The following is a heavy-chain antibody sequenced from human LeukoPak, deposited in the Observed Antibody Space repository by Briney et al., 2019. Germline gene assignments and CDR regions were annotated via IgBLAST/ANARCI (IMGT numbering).Heavy chain of an antibody. CDR1: GGSFSGYY. J-gene: IGHJ6*02. V-gene: IGHV4-34*01. D-gene: IGHD3-10*01. CDR2: INHSGST. CDR3: ARVGGGNYYYYGMDV. Sequence: SETLSLTCAVYGGSFSGYYWSWIRQPPGKGLEWIGEINHSGSTYYNPSLKSRVTISVDTSKNQFSLKLISVTAADTAVYYCARVGGGNYYYYGMDVWGQGTTVTVSS.